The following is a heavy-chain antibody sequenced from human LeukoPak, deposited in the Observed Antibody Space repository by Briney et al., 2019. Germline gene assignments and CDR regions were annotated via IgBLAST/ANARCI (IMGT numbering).Heavy chain of an antibody. Sequence: GGSLRLSCAASGFTFSSYGMHWVRQAPGKGLEWVAAISYDGSDKYYADSVKGRFTISRDNSKNTLYLQMNSLRVEDTAVYYCKEVDYWGQGTLVTVSS. CDR2: ISYDGSDK. V-gene: IGHV3-30*03. CDR3: KEVDY. J-gene: IGHJ4*02. CDR1: GFTFSSYG.